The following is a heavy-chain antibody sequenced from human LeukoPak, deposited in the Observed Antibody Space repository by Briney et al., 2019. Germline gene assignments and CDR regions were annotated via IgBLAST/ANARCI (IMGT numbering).Heavy chain of an antibody. CDR2: ISGTGSTT. Sequence: GGSLRLSCAVSGFTFSSYAMSWVRQAPGKGLEWVSGISGTGSTTSYADSVKGRFTISRDNAKNSLYLQMNSLRAEDTAVYYCARAGFTFSDYFGSFFDYWGQGTLVTVSS. CDR3: ARAGFTFSDYFGSFFDY. CDR1: GFTFSSYA. V-gene: IGHV3-23*01. D-gene: IGHD3-10*01. J-gene: IGHJ4*02.